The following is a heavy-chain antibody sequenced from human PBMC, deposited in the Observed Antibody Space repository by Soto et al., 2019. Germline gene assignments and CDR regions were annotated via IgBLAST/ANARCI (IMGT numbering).Heavy chain of an antibody. V-gene: IGHV1-69*01. Sequence: QVQLVQSGAEVKKPGSSVKVSCKSPGGTFSSYSINWVRQAPGQGLEWMGGNIPIFGTANYAQKFQGRVTITADEATSTAYMELSSLRSEDTAVYYCARDGGRHSGGIDYWGQGTLVTVSS. J-gene: IGHJ4*02. CDR2: NIPIFGTA. CDR1: GGTFSSYS. CDR3: ARDGGRHSGGIDY. D-gene: IGHD1-26*01.